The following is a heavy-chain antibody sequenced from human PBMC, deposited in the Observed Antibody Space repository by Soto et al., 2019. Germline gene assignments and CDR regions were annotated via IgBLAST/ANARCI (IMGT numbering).Heavy chain of an antibody. CDR1: GGSFSCYY. Sequence: SETLSLTFAVYGGSFSCYYWSWIRQPPGKGLEWIGEINHSGSTNYNPSLKSRVTISVDTSKNQFSLKLSSVTAADTAVYYCARRGDGCFDYWGQGTLVTVSS. V-gene: IGHV4-34*01. CDR2: INHSGST. J-gene: IGHJ4*02. CDR3: ARRGDGCFDY. D-gene: IGHD3-10*01.